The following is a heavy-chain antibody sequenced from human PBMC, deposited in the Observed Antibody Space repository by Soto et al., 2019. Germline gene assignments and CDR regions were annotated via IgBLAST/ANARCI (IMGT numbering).Heavy chain of an antibody. D-gene: IGHD2-21*01. CDR3: ARDEGIPNYYYYGMDV. V-gene: IGHV4-31*03. CDR1: GGSISSGGYY. Sequence: TSETLSLTCTVSGGSISSGGYYWSWIRQHPGKGLEWIGYIYYSGSTYYNPSLKSRVTISVDTSKNQFSLKLSSVTAADTAVYYCARDEGIPNYYYYGMDVWGQGTTVTVSS. CDR2: IYYSGST. J-gene: IGHJ6*02.